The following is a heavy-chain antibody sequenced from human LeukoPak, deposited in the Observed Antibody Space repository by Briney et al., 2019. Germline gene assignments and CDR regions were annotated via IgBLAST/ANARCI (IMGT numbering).Heavy chain of an antibody. CDR2: INYSGST. J-gene: IGHJ4*02. CDR1: GGSISNYY. CDR3: ARARGDCHIFDY. V-gene: IGHV4-59*01. Sequence: SETLSLTCTVSGGSISNYYWSWIRQPPGKGLEWIGYINYSGSTNYNPSLKSRVTISVDTSKNQFSLNLSSVTAADTAVYYCARARGDCHIFDYWGQGTLVTVSS. D-gene: IGHD2-21*01.